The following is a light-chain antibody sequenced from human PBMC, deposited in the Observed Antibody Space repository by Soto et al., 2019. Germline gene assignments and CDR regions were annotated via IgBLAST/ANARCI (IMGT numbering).Light chain of an antibody. Sequence: DIQMTQSPSSLSASVGDRVTITCRASQNIGTFLNWYQQKPGKAPKLLIYGASNLSTGVPSTFSGSGSGTDFTLTISSLQPDDFATYHCQQCVSTPVLTFGGGTKVEIK. CDR1: QNIGTF. V-gene: IGKV1-39*01. J-gene: IGKJ4*01. CDR3: QQCVSTPVLT. CDR2: GAS.